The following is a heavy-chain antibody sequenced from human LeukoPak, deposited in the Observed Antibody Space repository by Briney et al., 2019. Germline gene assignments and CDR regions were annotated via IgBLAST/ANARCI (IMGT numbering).Heavy chain of an antibody. V-gene: IGHV3-30*18. CDR1: GFTFSNYG. J-gene: IGHJ4*02. CDR3: AKDYYGSGSFDY. D-gene: IGHD3-10*01. Sequence: GSLRLSCAASGFTFSNYGMHWVRQAPGKGLEWVAVISYDGSSKYYADSVKGRFTISRDNSKNTLYLQMNSLRAEDTAVYYCAKDYYGSGSFDYWGQGTLVTVSS. CDR2: ISYDGSSK.